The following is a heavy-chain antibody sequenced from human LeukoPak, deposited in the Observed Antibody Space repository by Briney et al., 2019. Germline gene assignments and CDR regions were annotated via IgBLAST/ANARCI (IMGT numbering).Heavy chain of an antibody. J-gene: IGHJ4*02. CDR2: INPNTGGT. D-gene: IGHD1-26*01. CDR3: ARERGGSRDY. V-gene: IGHV1-2*02. CDR1: GHTFTGYY. Sequence: ASVKVSCKTSGHTFTGYYMHWVRQAPGQGLEWMGWINPNTGGTNYAQKFQGRVTMTRDTSISTAYMDLSSLRSDDTAVYYCARERGGSRDYWGQGTLVTVSS.